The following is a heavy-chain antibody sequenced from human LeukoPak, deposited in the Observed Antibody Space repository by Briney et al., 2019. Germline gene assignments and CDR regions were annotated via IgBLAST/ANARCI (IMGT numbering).Heavy chain of an antibody. CDR3: ARDLLHRGYAFDI. V-gene: IGHV4-61*02. Sequence: SETLSLTCTVSGGSISSGSYYWSWIRQPAGKGLEWIGRIYTSGSTNYNPSLKSRVTISVDPSKSQFSLKLSSVTAADTAVYYCARDLLHRGYAFDIWGQGTMVTVSS. CDR1: GGSISSGSYY. CDR2: IYTSGST. J-gene: IGHJ3*02. D-gene: IGHD5-12*01.